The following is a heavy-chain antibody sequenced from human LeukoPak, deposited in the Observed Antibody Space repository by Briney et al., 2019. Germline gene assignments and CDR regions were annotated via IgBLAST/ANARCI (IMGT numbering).Heavy chain of an antibody. J-gene: IGHJ3*02. CDR2: IIATFGTT. CDR3: ARVVESYYRRSAFDI. D-gene: IGHD3-10*01. CDR1: GGTFSSYA. V-gene: IGHV1-69*05. Sequence: VASVKVSCKDCGGTFSSYAISWVRQAPEPGLEWMGMIIATFGTTNYAQKFQGRVTITTDEFTSTAYMELSSLRSEDTAVYYCARVVESYYRRSAFDIWGQGTMVTVSS.